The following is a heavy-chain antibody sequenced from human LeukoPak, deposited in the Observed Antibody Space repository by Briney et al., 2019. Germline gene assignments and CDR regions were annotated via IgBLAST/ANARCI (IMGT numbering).Heavy chain of an antibody. V-gene: IGHV3-30*02. CDR2: IRSDGSNK. D-gene: IGHD2-8*01. CDR1: GFSFSSYG. CDR3: STDPRLLIY. Sequence: GGSLRLSCAGSGFSFSSYGMHWVRQAPGKGLEWMAFIRSDGSNKYYADSVKGRFTISRDNSKNTLYLQMNGLRPDDTALYYCSTDPRLLIYWGHGTLVTVSS. J-gene: IGHJ4*01.